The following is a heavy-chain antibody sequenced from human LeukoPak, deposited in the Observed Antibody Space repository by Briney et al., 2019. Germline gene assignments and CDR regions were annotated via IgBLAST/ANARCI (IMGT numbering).Heavy chain of an antibody. CDR3: AKDRSGRITIFGVVIHDFDY. CDR1: GFTFSSYW. CDR2: ISGSGTST. D-gene: IGHD3-3*01. Sequence: GGSLRLSCAASGFTFSSYWMHWVRQAPGTGLEWVSAISGSGTSTYYADSVKGRFTISRDNSRNTLYLQMNSLRAEDTAVYYCAKDRSGRITIFGVVIHDFDYWGQGTLVTVSS. J-gene: IGHJ4*02. V-gene: IGHV3-23*01.